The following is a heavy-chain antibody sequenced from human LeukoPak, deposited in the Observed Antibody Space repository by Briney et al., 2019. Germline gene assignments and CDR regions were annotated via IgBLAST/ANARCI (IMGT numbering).Heavy chain of an antibody. CDR1: GYTFTSYY. D-gene: IGHD5-18*01. V-gene: IGHV1-46*01. Sequence: GASVKVSCKASGYTFTSYYMHWVRQTPGQGLEWMGIINPSGGSTSYARTFQGRVTMTRDTSTSTVYMELSSLRPEETAVYYCARDQLGSYGLGYWGQGTLVTVSS. CDR2: INPSGGST. CDR3: ARDQLGSYGLGY. J-gene: IGHJ4*02.